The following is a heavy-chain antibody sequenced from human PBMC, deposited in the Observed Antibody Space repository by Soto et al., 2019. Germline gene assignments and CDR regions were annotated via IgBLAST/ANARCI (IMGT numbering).Heavy chain of an antibody. Sequence: GSLRLSCAASGFTFSSYAMSWVRQAPGKGLEWVSAISGSGGSTYYADSVKGRFTISRDNSKNTLYLQMNSLRAEDTAVYYCAKGYCTNGVCYIDAFDIWGQGTMVTVS. CDR3: AKGYCTNGVCYIDAFDI. CDR1: GFTFSSYA. V-gene: IGHV3-23*01. J-gene: IGHJ3*02. D-gene: IGHD2-8*01. CDR2: ISGSGGST.